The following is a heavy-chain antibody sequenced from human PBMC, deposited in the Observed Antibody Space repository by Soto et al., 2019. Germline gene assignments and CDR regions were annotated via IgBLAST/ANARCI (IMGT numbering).Heavy chain of an antibody. Sequence: QVQLQESGPGLVKPSETLSLTCTVSGGSISSYYWSWIRQPPGKGLEWIGYIYYSWSTNYNPSLKSRVTISVDTSKNQFSLKLSSVTAADTAVYYCARTDGSGEDYYYGMDVWGQGTTVTVSS. CDR1: GGSISSYY. CDR3: ARTDGSGEDYYYGMDV. V-gene: IGHV4-59*01. CDR2: IYYSWST. D-gene: IGHD3-10*01. J-gene: IGHJ6*02.